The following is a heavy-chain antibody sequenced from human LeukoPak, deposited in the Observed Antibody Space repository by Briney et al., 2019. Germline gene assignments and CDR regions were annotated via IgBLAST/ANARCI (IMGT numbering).Heavy chain of an antibody. D-gene: IGHD3-9*01. J-gene: IGHJ3*02. Sequence: ASVKVSCKASGYTFTDDYVHWVRQAPGQGLEWMGIINPSGGSTSYAQKFQGRVTMTRDTSTSTVYMELSSLRSEDTAVYYCARNDILTGYRTGAFDIWGQGTMVTVSS. CDR1: GYTFTDDY. V-gene: IGHV1-46*01. CDR2: INPSGGST. CDR3: ARNDILTGYRTGAFDI.